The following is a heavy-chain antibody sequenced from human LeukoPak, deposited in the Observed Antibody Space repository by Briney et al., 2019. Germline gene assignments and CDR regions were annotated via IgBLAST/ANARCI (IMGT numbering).Heavy chain of an antibody. CDR3: ATEYYDFWSGYYRFDY. CDR2: FSGSGGST. V-gene: IGHV3-23*01. J-gene: IGHJ4*02. CDR1: GFTFSSYA. D-gene: IGHD3-3*01. Sequence: GGSLRLSCAASGFTFSSYAMSWVRQAPGKGLEWVSAFSGSGGSTYYADSVKGRFTISRDNSKSTLYLQMNSLRAEDTAVYYCATEYYDFWSGYYRFDYWGQGTLVTVSS.